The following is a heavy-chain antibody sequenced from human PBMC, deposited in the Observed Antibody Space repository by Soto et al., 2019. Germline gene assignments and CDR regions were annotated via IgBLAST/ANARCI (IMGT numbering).Heavy chain of an antibody. J-gene: IGHJ6*02. D-gene: IGHD3-10*01. CDR1: GGSRSSHK. V-gene: IGHV4-59*08. CDR3: VRQGFGDLHGLVDV. CDR2: IHDSGDT. Sequence: PLETLPHTCTVSGGSRSSHKWSWIRQPTGKGLEWIGYIHDSGDTSYNPSLKGRVTISVDTSKKEFSLKLRSVTAADTAVYYCVRQGFGDLHGLVDVWGQGTIVTVSS.